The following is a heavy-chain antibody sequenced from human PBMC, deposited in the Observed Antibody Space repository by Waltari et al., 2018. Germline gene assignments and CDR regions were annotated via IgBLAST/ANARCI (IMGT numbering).Heavy chain of an antibody. CDR2: ISAYNGNT. Sequence: QVQLVQSGAEVKKHGASVKVSCKASGYTFTSYGISWVHEAPGQGLEWMGWISAYNGNTNYAQKLQCRVTMTTDTSTSTAYMELRSLRSDDTAVYYCARSRITMIVVDSPEAFDIWGQGTMVTVSS. CDR1: GYTFTSYG. V-gene: IGHV1-18*01. CDR3: ARSRITMIVVDSPEAFDI. D-gene: IGHD3-22*01. J-gene: IGHJ3*02.